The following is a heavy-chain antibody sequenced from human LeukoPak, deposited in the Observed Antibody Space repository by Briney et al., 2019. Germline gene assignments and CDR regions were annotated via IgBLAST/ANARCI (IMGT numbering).Heavy chain of an antibody. V-gene: IGHV3-30*03. J-gene: IGHJ4*02. CDR1: GFTFSSYG. CDR2: ISYDGSNK. Sequence: GGSLRLSCAASGFTFSSYGMHWVRQAPGKGLEWVAVISYDGSNKYYADSVKGRFTISRDNAKNSLYLQMNSLRVEDTAVYYCAREFATDYWGQGTLVTVSS. CDR3: AREFATDY.